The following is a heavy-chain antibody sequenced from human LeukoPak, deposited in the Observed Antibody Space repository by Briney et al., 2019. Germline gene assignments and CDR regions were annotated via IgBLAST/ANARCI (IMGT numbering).Heavy chain of an antibody. CDR3: ARVFYDSSGYQVDY. CDR1: GGSISSYY. J-gene: IGHJ4*02. CDR2: IYYSGST. V-gene: IGHV4-59*01. Sequence: WETLSLTCTVSGGSISSYYWSWIRQPPGKGLEWIGYIYYSGSTNYNPSLKSRVTISVDTSKNQFSLKLSSVTAADTAVYYCARVFYDSSGYQVDYWGQGTLVTVSS. D-gene: IGHD3-22*01.